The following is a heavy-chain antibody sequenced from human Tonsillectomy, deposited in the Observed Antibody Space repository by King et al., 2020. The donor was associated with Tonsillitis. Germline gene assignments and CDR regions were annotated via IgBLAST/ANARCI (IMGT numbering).Heavy chain of an antibody. V-gene: IGHV3-21*01. D-gene: IGHD3-16*01. CDR2: ISSSSSHK. CDR1: GFTFSSYS. CDR3: ARISPVRDDPRDWFDP. J-gene: IGHJ5*02. Sequence: EVQLVESGGGLVKPGGSLRLSCVASGFTFSSYSMNWVRQAPGKGLEWVSSISSSSSHKYYGDSVKGRFTISRYNAKNSLYLQMNSLRAEDTAVYYCARISPVRDDPRDWFDPWGQGTLVTVSS.